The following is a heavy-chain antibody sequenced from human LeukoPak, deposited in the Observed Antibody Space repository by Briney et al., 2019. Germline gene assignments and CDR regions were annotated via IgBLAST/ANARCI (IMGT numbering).Heavy chain of an antibody. CDR2: ISAYNGNT. D-gene: IGHD6-13*01. J-gene: IGHJ4*02. CDR3: ARDKYSSSWYRPDGIDY. V-gene: IGHV1-18*01. CDR1: GYTFTSYG. Sequence: ASVKVSCKASGYTFTSYGISWVRQAPGQGLEWMGWISAYNGNTNYAQKLQGRVTMTTDTSTSTAYMELRSLRSDDTAVYYCARDKYSSSWYRPDGIDYWGQGTLVTVSS.